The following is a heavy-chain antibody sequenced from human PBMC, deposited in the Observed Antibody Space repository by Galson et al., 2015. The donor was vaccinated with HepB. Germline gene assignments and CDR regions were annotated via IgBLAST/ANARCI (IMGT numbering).Heavy chain of an antibody. J-gene: IGHJ4*02. Sequence: SVKVSCKASGYTFTTYAIHWVRQAPGQRLEWMGWINGGNGNTKYSQKFQGRVTITRDTSATTAYMELGSLRSEDTAVYYCVRVDYSGSGWYRYFDFWGQGTLVIVSS. CDR3: VRVDYSGSGWYRYFDF. CDR2: INGGNGNT. V-gene: IGHV1-3*01. D-gene: IGHD6-19*01. CDR1: GYTFTTYA.